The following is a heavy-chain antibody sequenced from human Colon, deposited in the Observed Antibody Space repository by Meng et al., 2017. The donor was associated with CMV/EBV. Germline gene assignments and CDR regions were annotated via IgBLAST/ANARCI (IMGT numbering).Heavy chain of an antibody. Sequence: QVLLVQSGAEGSKPGASVKVSCKASGYTFTGYFMYWVRQAPGQGLEWLGVINPITGGTNYAQKFQGRVTMTRDTSMNTAYMELSRLRSDDTAVYYCASLSGGDFGYWGQGTLVTVSS. V-gene: IGHV1-2*02. CDR1: GYTFTGYF. CDR2: INPITGGT. J-gene: IGHJ4*02. D-gene: IGHD1-26*01. CDR3: ASLSGGDFGY.